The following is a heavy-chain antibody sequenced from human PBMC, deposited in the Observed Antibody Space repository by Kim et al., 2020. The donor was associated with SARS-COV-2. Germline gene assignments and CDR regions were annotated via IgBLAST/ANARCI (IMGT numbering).Heavy chain of an antibody. D-gene: IGHD3-10*01. CDR3: ARADSGTYFLDF. CDR1: GYTFSNYF. J-gene: IGHJ4*02. V-gene: IGHV1-18*04. Sequence: ASVKVSCKTSGYTFSNYFIAWVRQAPGQGLDEMAWISVYNGEAKYAQKFQDRITMTIDTSTTTAYMELRSLRSDDTAVFYCARADSGTYFLDFWGQGTLVTVSS. CDR2: ISVYNGEA.